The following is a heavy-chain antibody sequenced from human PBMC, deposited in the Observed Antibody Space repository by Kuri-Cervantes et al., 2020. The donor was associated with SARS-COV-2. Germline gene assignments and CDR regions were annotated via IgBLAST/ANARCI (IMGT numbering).Heavy chain of an antibody. CDR2: IYYSGST. CDR1: GGSISSYC. V-gene: IGHV4-59*12. D-gene: IGHD6-13*01. J-gene: IGHJ4*02. CDR3: ARGAIAAAAFDY. Sequence: SETLSLTCTVSGGSISSYCWSWIRQPPGKGLEWIGYIYYSGSTNYNPSLKSRVTISVDTSKNQFSLKLSSVTAADTAVYYCARGAIAAAAFDYWGQGTLVTVSS.